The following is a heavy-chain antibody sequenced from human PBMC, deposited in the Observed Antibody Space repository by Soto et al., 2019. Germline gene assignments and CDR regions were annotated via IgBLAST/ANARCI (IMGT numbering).Heavy chain of an antibody. Sequence: QVQLVESGGGVVQPGRSLRLSCAASGFTFNSYGMHWVRQGPGNGLEWVAFISYDSTKTYYADSVKGRFTISRDNSNSALYVQMNSLTGEDTAVYYCARTRSAWSDFHYFSLDV. D-gene: IGHD1-26*01. CDR3: ARTRSAWSDFHYFSLDV. CDR1: GFTFNSYG. CDR2: ISYDSTKT. V-gene: IGHV3-30*03. J-gene: IGHJ6*01.